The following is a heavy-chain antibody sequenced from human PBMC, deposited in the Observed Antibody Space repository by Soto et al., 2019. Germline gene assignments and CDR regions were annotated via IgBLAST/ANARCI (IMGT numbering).Heavy chain of an antibody. CDR3: ARGGEGRLFGLSPCDY. J-gene: IGHJ4*02. CDR1: GHTFTNYH. D-gene: IGHD3-16*01. CDR2: INPSVGSS. Sequence: QLQLVQSGAEVKEPGASVKVSCKASGHTFTNYHMHWVRQAPGQGLEWMGIINPSVGSSSYAQKFQGRVTRTRETSSNSVYMELSSLRFEDTAVYFCARGGEGRLFGLSPCDYWGQGTLVTVSS. V-gene: IGHV1-46*01.